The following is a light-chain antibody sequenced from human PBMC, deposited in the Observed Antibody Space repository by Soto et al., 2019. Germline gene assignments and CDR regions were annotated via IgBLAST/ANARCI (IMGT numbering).Light chain of an antibody. V-gene: IGKV3-11*01. J-gene: IGKJ4*01. Sequence: EMVLTQSPATLSLSPGESATLSCRASQNVGLNFAWYQQKSGQPPRLLIHTASSRATGIPARFSGSGSRTDFTITISSLALENIAVYYCQERGRWPRATFGGGTKVEMK. CDR2: TAS. CDR1: QNVGLN. CDR3: QERGRWPRAT.